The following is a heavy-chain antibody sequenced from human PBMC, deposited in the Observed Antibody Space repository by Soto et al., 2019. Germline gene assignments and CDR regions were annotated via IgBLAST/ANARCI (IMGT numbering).Heavy chain of an antibody. D-gene: IGHD4-17*01. J-gene: IGHJ4*02. V-gene: IGHV5-51*01. CDR1: GYTFTNNL. CDR3: ARVEYGKADY. Sequence: PGEALKISCEVSGYTFTNNLIGWVPQMPGKVLGMVGIIFPGGPGNKYSTSFQGQGTISVDKSISTAYLQWNSLKASDTAMYYCARVEYGKADYWGQGTLVTVSS. CDR2: IFPGGPGN.